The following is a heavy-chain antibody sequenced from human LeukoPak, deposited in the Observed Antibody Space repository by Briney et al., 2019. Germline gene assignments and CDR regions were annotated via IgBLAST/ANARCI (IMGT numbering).Heavy chain of an antibody. J-gene: IGHJ4*02. D-gene: IGHD5-24*01. V-gene: IGHV4-34*01. CDR3: AKSDGYGLIDY. CDR1: GGSFSGYY. Sequence: SETLSLTCAVYGGSFSGYYWSWIRQPPGKGLEWIGEINHSGSTNYNPSLKSRVTISVDTSKNQFSLKLSSVTTADTAVYYCAKSDGYGLIDYWGQGTLVTVSS. CDR2: INHSGST.